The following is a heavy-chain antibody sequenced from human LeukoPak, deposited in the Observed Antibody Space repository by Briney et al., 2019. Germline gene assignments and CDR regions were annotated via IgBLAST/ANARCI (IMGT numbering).Heavy chain of an antibody. CDR3: AKDISSWYVGWFDP. CDR1: GFIVRNYY. D-gene: IGHD6-13*01. Sequence: PGGSLRLSCAASGFIVRNYYLSWVRQAPGKGLEWVSAISGSGGSTYYADSVKGRFTISRDNSKNTLYLQMNSLRAEDTAVYYCAKDISSWYVGWFDPWGQGTLVTVSS. J-gene: IGHJ5*02. V-gene: IGHV3-23*01. CDR2: ISGSGGST.